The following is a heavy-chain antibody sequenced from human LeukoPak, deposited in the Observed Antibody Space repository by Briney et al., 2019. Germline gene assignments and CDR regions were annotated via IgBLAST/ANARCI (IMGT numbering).Heavy chain of an antibody. CDR3: ARARYCSSTSCFGALKY. D-gene: IGHD2-2*01. Sequence: GGSLRISCAASGFTFSSYEMNWVRQAPGKGLEWVSYISSSGSTIYYADSVKGRFTISRDNAKNSLYLQMNSLRAEDTAVYYCARARYCSSTSCFGALKYWGQGTLVTVSS. CDR2: ISSSGSTI. V-gene: IGHV3-48*03. J-gene: IGHJ4*02. CDR1: GFTFSSYE.